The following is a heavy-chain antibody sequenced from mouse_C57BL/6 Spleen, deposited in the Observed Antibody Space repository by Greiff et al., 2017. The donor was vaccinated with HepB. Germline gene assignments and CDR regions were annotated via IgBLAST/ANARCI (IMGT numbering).Heavy chain of an antibody. V-gene: IGHV3-6*01. CDR1: GYSITSGYY. D-gene: IGHD1-1*01. J-gene: IGHJ1*03. Sequence: EVKLMESGPGLVKPSPSLSLTCSVTGYSITSGYYWNWIRQFPGNKLEWMVYISYDGSNNYNPSLKNRTSITLDTSKNQFFLKLNSVTTKDTATYYCASVPYGRGYFDVWGTGTTVTVSS. CDR2: ISYDGSN. CDR3: ASVPYGRGYFDV.